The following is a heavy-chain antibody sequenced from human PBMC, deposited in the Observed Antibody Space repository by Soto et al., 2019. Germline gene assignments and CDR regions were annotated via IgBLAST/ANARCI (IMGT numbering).Heavy chain of an antibody. CDR3: VRDLKIGGGYFYYGMDV. D-gene: IGHD3-10*01. J-gene: IGHJ6*02. V-gene: IGHV3-74*01. Sequence: GGSLRLSCEASGFIFRSYWMHWVRQVPGKGPVWVSRISSDGSGTSHADFVKGRFTTSRDNAKNTLYLQMDSLRVDDTAVYYCVRDLKIGGGYFYYGMDVWGQGTTVTVSS. CDR2: ISSDGSGT. CDR1: GFIFRSYW.